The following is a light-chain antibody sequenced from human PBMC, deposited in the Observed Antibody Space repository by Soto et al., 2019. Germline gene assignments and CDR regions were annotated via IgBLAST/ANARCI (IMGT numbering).Light chain of an antibody. CDR1: QSVSSY. J-gene: IGKJ4*01. V-gene: IGKV3-11*01. CDR3: QQRSNWLT. CDR2: GAS. Sequence: ELVLTQSPATLSLSPGERATLSCRASQSVSSYLAWYQQKPGQAPRLLIYGASNRATGIPARFSGSGSGTDFTLTISSLEPEDFAVYYCQQRSNWLTFGGGTKVDIK.